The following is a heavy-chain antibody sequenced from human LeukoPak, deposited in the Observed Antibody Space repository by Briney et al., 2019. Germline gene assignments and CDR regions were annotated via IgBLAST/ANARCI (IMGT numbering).Heavy chain of an antibody. J-gene: IGHJ4*01. CDR3: AKAEGYDILTGLDY. CDR1: GFTFSSYA. CDR2: IGASGGST. V-gene: IGHV3-23*01. D-gene: IGHD3-9*01. Sequence: GGSLRLSCATSGFTFSSYAMSWVRQAPGKGLEWVSGIGASGGSTYYADSVKGRFTISSDNSKNTLYLQMNSLRTEDTAVYYCAKAEGYDILTGLDYWGHGTLVTVSS.